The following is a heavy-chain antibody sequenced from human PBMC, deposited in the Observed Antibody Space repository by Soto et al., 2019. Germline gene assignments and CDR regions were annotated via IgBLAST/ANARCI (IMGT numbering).Heavy chain of an antibody. V-gene: IGHV3-11*06. J-gene: IGHJ4*02. CDR3: AAESGYCLHYYDSSGYPYYFDY. CDR2: ISSSSSYT. CDR1: GFTFSDYC. D-gene: IGHD3-22*01. Sequence: GGSLRLSCAASGFTFSDYCMSWIRQAPGKGLEWVSYISSSSSYTNYADSVKGRFTISRDNAKNSLYLQMNSLRAEDTAGYYCAAESGYCLHYYDSSGYPYYFDYWGQGTLVTVSS.